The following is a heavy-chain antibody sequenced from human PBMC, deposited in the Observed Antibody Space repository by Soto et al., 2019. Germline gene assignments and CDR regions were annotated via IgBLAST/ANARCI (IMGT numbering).Heavy chain of an antibody. CDR2: IRAYNGNT. CDR1: GYTFTSYG. CDR3: ARDRGKDYDFWSGYPYGMDV. D-gene: IGHD3-3*01. V-gene: IGHV1-18*01. J-gene: IGHJ6*02. Sequence: QVQLVQSGAEVKKPGASVKVSCKASGYTFTSYGISWVRQAPGQGLEWMGWIRAYNGNTNYAQKLQGRVTMTTDTSTSTAYMELRSLISDDTAVYYCARDRGKDYDFWSGYPYGMDVWGQGTTVTVSS.